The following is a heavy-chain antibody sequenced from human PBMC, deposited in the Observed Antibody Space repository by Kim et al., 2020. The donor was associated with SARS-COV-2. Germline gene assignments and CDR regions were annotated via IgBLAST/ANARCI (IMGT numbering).Heavy chain of an antibody. D-gene: IGHD6-25*01. J-gene: IGHJ4*02. CDR1: GFSFDDYA. V-gene: IGHV3-9*01. Sequence: GGSLRLSCVASGFSFDDYAMHWVRQAPGKGLEWVSGISWNGGSIVYADSVKGRLTISRDYAKKSLYLQMNGLRAEDTAVYYCVKSRVTAATAEGWFFDSWGQGTLVTVSS. CDR2: ISWNGGSI. CDR3: VKSRVTAATAEGWFFDS.